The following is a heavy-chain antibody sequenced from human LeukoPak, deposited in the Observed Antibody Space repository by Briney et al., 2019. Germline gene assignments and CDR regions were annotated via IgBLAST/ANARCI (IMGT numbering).Heavy chain of an antibody. CDR2: ISAYNGNT. CDR3: ARVKDIVVVVAATANLDY. J-gene: IGHJ4*02. V-gene: IGHV1-18*01. CDR1: GYTFTSYG. D-gene: IGHD2-15*01. Sequence: GASVKVSCKASGYTFTSYGISWVRRAPGQGLEWMGWISAYNGNTNYAQKLQGRVTMTTDTSTSTAYMELRSLRSDDTAVYYCARVKDIVVVVAATANLDYWGQGTLVTVSS.